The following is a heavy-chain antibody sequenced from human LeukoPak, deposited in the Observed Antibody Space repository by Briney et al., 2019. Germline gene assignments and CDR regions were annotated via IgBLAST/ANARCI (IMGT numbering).Heavy chain of an antibody. CDR3: ARLPPMILCGMDV. D-gene: IGHD3-22*01. Sequence: SETLSLTCTVSGGSISSYYWSWIRQPPGKGLEWIGYIYYSGSTNYNPSLKSRVTISVDTSKNQFSLKLSSVTAADTAVYYCARLPPMILCGMDVWGQGTTVTVSS. V-gene: IGHV4-59*08. J-gene: IGHJ6*02. CDR1: GGSISSYY. CDR2: IYYSGST.